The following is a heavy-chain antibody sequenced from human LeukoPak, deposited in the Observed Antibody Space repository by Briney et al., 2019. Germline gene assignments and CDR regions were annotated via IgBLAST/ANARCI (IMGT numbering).Heavy chain of an antibody. Sequence: ASVKVSCRGSGYTLTGYYMHWVRQAPGQGLEWMGWINPISGTTNYAQKLQGRVTVTRDTSISTVYMDLSRLESDDTAVYYCVRDLMTTPTWDFDYWGQGTLVTVAS. CDR1: GYTLTGYY. V-gene: IGHV1-2*02. CDR2: INPISGTT. CDR3: VRDLMTTPTWDFDY. J-gene: IGHJ4*02. D-gene: IGHD3-16*01.